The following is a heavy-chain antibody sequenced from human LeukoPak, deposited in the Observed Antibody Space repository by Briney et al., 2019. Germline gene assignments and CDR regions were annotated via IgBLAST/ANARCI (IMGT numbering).Heavy chain of an antibody. CDR2: INHSGST. V-gene: IGHV4-34*01. D-gene: IGHD1-1*01. J-gene: IGHJ4*02. CDR1: GGSFSGYY. CDR3: ARGNGGPHFDY. Sequence: SETLSLTCAVYGGSFSGYYWSWIRQPPGKGLEGIGEINHSGSTNYNPSLKSRVTISVDTSKNQFSLKLSSVTAADTAVYYRARGNGGPHFDYWGQGTLVTVSS.